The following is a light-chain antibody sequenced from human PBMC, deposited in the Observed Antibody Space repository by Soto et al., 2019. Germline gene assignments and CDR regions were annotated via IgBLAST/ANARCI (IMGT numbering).Light chain of an antibody. CDR3: QQYGSSYPWT. J-gene: IGKJ1*01. Sequence: EIVLTQSPATLSLSPGERATLSCRASQSVSSYLAWYQQKPGQAPRLLIYDASSRATGIPDRFSSSGSGTDFTLTIRRLEPEDFAVYYCQQYGSSYPWTFGQGTKVDIK. CDR2: DAS. V-gene: IGKV3-20*01. CDR1: QSVSSY.